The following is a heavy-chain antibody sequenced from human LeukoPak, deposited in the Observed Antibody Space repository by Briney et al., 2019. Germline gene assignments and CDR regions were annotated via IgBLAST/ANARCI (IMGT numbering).Heavy chain of an antibody. D-gene: IGHD1-1*01. CDR3: ARDGDWNDGRVY. CDR1: GLTFSTYS. CDR2: ISSCSSYI. J-gene: IGHJ4*02. V-gene: IGHV3-21*01. Sequence: GSLRLSCAASGLTFSTYSMNWARHAPGEGGEWVSSISSCSSYIYYADSVKGRLTISGDNAKNSLYLQMNSLREEDTAVYYCARDGDWNDGRVYWGQGTLVTVSS.